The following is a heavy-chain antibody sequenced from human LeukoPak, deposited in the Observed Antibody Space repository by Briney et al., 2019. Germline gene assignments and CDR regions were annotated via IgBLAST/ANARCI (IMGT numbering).Heavy chain of an antibody. J-gene: IGHJ4*02. Sequence: SVKVSRKASGGTFSSYAISWVRQAPGQGLEWMGGIIPIFGTANYAQKFQGRVTITADKSTSTAYMELSSLRSEDTAVYYCAIPGITGTTYADYWGQGTLVTASS. V-gene: IGHV1-69*06. D-gene: IGHD1-7*01. CDR1: GGTFSSYA. CDR2: IIPIFGTA. CDR3: AIPGITGTTYADY.